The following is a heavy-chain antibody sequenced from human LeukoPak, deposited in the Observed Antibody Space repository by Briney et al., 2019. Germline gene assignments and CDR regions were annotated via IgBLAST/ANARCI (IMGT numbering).Heavy chain of an antibody. J-gene: IGHJ4*02. CDR2: ISGSGGST. V-gene: IGHV3-23*01. Sequence: HSGGSLRLSCAASGFTFSSYAVNWVRQAPGKGLEWVSSISGSGGSTYYADSVKGRFTISRDNSKNTLYLQMNSLRAEDTAVYYCAKPARTDYADYWGQGTLVTVSS. CDR1: GFTFSSYA. D-gene: IGHD1-14*01. CDR3: AKPARTDYADY.